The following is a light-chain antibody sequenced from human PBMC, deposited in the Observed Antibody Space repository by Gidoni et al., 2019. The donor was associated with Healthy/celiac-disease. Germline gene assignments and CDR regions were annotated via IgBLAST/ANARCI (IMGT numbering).Light chain of an antibody. Sequence: EFVFTQPPATLSLSPGERATLSCRASQSVSSYLAWSQQKPGQAPRHLIYDASNRATGIPARFSGSGSGTDFTLTISSLEPEDFAVYYCQQRSNWPPYTFGQGTKLEIK. CDR3: QQRSNWPPYT. CDR2: DAS. CDR1: QSVSSY. V-gene: IGKV3-11*01. J-gene: IGKJ2*01.